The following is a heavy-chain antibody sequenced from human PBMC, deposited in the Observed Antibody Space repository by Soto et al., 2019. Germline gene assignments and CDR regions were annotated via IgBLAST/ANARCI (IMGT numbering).Heavy chain of an antibody. J-gene: IGHJ6*02. CDR2: IWYDGSNK. CDR3: ARGGIAARYYYYYGMDV. CDR1: GFTFSSYG. V-gene: IGHV3-33*01. D-gene: IGHD6-6*01. Sequence: QVQLVESGGGVVQPGRSLRLSCAASGFTFSSYGMHWVRQAPGKGLEWVAVIWYDGSNKYYADSVKGRFTISRDNSKNTLYLQMNSLRAEDTAVYYCARGGIAARYYYYYGMDVWGQGTTVTVSS.